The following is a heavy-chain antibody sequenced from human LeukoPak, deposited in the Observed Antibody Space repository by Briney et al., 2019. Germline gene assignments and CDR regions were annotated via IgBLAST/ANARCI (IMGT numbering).Heavy chain of an antibody. Sequence: GGSLRLSCAASGFTFSSYAMHWVRQAPGRGLVWISHIDGNGRTTNYGDSVRGRFTVSRDNAKNTLYLQMNSLRAEDTAVYYCARDVPRTSGPWGQGTLVTVSS. CDR3: ARDVPRTSGP. V-gene: IGHV3-74*01. CDR2: IDGNGRTT. CDR1: GFTFSSYA. D-gene: IGHD3-10*01. J-gene: IGHJ5*02.